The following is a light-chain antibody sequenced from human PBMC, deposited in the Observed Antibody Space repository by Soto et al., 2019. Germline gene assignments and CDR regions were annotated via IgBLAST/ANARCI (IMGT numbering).Light chain of an antibody. J-gene: IGKJ1*01. CDR2: KES. CDR3: QHYNSYSEA. V-gene: IGKV1-5*03. CDR1: QTISSW. Sequence: DIQMTQSPSTLSGSVGDRVTITCRASQTISSWLAWYQQKPGKAPKLLIYKESTLKSGVPSRFSGNGSGTEFSLTINSLQPDDFATYYCQHYNSYSEAFGQGTKVELK.